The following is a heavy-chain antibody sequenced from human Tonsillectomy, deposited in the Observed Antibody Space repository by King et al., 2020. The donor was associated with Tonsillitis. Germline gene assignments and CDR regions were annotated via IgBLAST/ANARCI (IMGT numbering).Heavy chain of an antibody. CDR3: ARGLGYCSRSNCANYYYYYYMDV. CDR2: IIPIFGTA. D-gene: IGHD2-2*01. Sequence: VQLVESGAEVKKPGSSVNVSCKASGGTFSSFAINWVRQAPGQGLEWMGGIIPIFGTANYAQKFQGRVMITADESTNTAYMELSSLRSEDTAVYYCARGLGYCSRSNCANYYYYYYMDVWGKGTTVTVSS. J-gene: IGHJ6*03. CDR1: GGTFSSFA. V-gene: IGHV1-69*01.